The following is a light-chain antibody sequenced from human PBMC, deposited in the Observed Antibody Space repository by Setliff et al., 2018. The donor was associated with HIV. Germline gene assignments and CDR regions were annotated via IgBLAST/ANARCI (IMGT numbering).Light chain of an antibody. CDR3: QSYDRSLSGLYV. J-gene: IGLJ1*01. CDR2: NDI. CDR1: KSNIGASFD. Sequence: QSVLTQPPSVSGAPGQRVTISCTGSKSNIGASFDVHWYQHPPGTAPKLLIYNDIIRPSGVPDRFSGSKSGTSATLTISRLQAEDEADYYCQSYDRSLSGLYVFGTGTKVTVL. V-gene: IGLV1-40*01.